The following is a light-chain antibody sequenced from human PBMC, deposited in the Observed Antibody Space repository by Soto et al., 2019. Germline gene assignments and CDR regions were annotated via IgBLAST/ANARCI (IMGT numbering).Light chain of an antibody. CDR3: QQYGSSPTT. CDR2: GAS. CDR1: HFVSSRN. J-gene: IGKJ1*01. V-gene: IGKV3-20*01. Sequence: IVLTQSPGTLFFSAGESATLLCRASHFVSSRNLAWYQQKPGQAPRLLIYGASSRATGIPDRFSGSGSGTDFTLTISRLEPEDFAVYYCQQYGSSPTTFGQGTKVDI.